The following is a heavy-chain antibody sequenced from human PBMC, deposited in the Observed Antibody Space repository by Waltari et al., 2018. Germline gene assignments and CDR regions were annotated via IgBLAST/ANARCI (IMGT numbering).Heavy chain of an antibody. V-gene: IGHV3-23*01. Sequence: EVQLLESGGGLVQPGGSLRLSCAASGFTFSSYAMSWLRQAPGKGLEWVSAISGSGGSTYYADAVKGRFTISRDNSKNTLYLQMNSLRAEDTAVYYCAKDLSPYDTGPDFDYWGQGTLVTVSS. CDR1: GFTFSSYA. J-gene: IGHJ4*02. CDR2: ISGSGGST. D-gene: IGHD3-22*01. CDR3: AKDLSPYDTGPDFDY.